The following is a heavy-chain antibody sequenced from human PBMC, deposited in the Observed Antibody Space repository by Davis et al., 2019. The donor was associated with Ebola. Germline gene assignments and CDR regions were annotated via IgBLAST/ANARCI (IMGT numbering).Heavy chain of an antibody. CDR1: GYTFTGYY. CDR2: INPNSGGT. J-gene: IGHJ6*02. Sequence: ASVKVSCKASGYTFTGYYMHWVRQAPGQGLGWMGWINPNSGGTNYAQKFQGRVTMTRDTSISTAYMELSRLRSDDTAVYYCAKGRYGSGTYYYGMDVWGQGTTVTVSS. CDR3: AKGRYGSGTYYYGMDV. D-gene: IGHD3-10*01. V-gene: IGHV1-2*02.